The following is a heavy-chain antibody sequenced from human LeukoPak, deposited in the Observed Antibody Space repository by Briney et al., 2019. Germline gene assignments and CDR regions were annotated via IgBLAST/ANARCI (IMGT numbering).Heavy chain of an antibody. D-gene: IGHD4-11*01. Sequence: GGSLRLSCAASGFTFSSYWMHWVRQAPGKGLVWVSRIKSDGSSTNYADYVKGRFTISRDNAKNTLYLQMNSLRVEDTAVYYCARSTVLYYYYHMDVWGKGTSVTVSS. CDR1: GFTFSSYW. V-gene: IGHV3-74*01. CDR3: ARSTVLYYYYHMDV. J-gene: IGHJ6*03. CDR2: IKSDGSST.